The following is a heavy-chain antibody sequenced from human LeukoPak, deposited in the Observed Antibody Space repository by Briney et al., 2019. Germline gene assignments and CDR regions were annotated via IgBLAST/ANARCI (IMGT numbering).Heavy chain of an antibody. J-gene: IGHJ3*02. CDR1: GGTFSSYT. CDR2: ITPILVLA. Sequence: SVKVSFKASGGTFSSYTISWVRQAPGQGLEWMGRITPILVLANYAQKFQGRVTITADKSTSTAYMELSSLRSEDTAVYYGAIGSGSKQKVHAFDIWGQGTMVTVSS. V-gene: IGHV1-69*02. CDR3: AIGSGSKQKVHAFDI. D-gene: IGHD1-26*01.